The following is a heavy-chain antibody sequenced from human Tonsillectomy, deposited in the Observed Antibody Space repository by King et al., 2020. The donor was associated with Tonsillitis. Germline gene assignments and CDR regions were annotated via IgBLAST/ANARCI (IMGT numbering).Heavy chain of an antibody. D-gene: IGHD2-2*01. Sequence: QLVQSGGGVVQPGRSLRLSCAASGFTFSSYGMHWVRQAPGKGLEWVAVIWYDGSNKYYADSVKGRFTISRDNSKNTLYLQMNSLRAEDTAVYSCARDPGWGYCSSTSCYGLNWFDPWGQGTLVTVSS. CDR2: IWYDGSNK. CDR3: ARDPGWGYCSSTSCYGLNWFDP. CDR1: GFTFSSYG. J-gene: IGHJ5*02. V-gene: IGHV3-33*01.